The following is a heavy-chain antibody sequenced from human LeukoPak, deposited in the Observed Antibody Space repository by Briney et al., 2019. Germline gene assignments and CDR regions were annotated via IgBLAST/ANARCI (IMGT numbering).Heavy chain of an antibody. CDR3: LTGFQYGLWGVPYFYYMHA. D-gene: IGHD3-10*01. CDR2: VNPRNGGT. Sequence: ASVKVSCKASGYDFTCYYVHWVRQAPGHGFEWMGWVNPRNGGTHYAQNFQGRVTITGDTSITTAYMELDSLTSDDTAVYYCLTGFQYGLWGVPYFYYMHAWGKGTTVTVSS. CDR1: GYDFTCYY. J-gene: IGHJ6*03. V-gene: IGHV1-2*02.